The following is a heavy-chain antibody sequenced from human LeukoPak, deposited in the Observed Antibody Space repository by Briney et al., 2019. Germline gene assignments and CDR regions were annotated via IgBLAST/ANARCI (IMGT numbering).Heavy chain of an antibody. CDR1: GFTFSDYY. J-gene: IGHJ4*02. CDR2: ISDSGNTI. Sequence: GGSLRLSCAASGFTFSDYYMSWIRQAPGKGLEWISYISDSGNTISDSVKGRFTISRDNAKNSLYLQMNSLRAEDTAVYYCARTVGASEGVDYWGQGTLVTVSS. CDR3: ARTVGASEGVDY. D-gene: IGHD1-26*01. V-gene: IGHV3-11*01.